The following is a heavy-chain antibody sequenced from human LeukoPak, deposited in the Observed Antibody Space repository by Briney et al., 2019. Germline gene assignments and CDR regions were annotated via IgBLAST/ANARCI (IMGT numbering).Heavy chain of an antibody. Sequence: ASVKVSCKASGYTFTSYYMHWVRQAPGQGLEWMGIINPSGGSTSYAQKFQGRVTMPRDTSTSTVYMELSSLRSEDTAVYYCARGRDIVVVPASFDYWGQGTLVTVSS. J-gene: IGHJ4*02. D-gene: IGHD2-2*01. CDR3: ARGRDIVVVPASFDY. V-gene: IGHV1-46*01. CDR2: INPSGGST. CDR1: GYTFTSYY.